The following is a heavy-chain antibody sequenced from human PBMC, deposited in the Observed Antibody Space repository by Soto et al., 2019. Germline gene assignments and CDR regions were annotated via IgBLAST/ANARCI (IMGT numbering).Heavy chain of an antibody. CDR3: ARDGGYSYGWSYYGMDV. V-gene: IGHV6-1*01. CDR1: GDSVSSNSAA. Sequence: SQTLSLTCAISGDSVSSNSAAWNWIRQSPSRGLEWLGRTYYRSKWYNDYAVSVKSRITINPDTSKNQFSLQLNSVTPEDTAVYYCARDGGYSYGWSYYGMDVWGQGTTVTVSS. D-gene: IGHD5-18*01. J-gene: IGHJ6*02. CDR2: TYYRSKWYN.